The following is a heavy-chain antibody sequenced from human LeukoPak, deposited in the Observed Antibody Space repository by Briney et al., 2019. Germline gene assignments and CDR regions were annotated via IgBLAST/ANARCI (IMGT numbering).Heavy chain of an antibody. D-gene: IGHD6-13*01. J-gene: IGHJ4*02. V-gene: IGHV4-34*01. Sequence: SETLSLTCAVYGGSFSGYYWSWIRQPPGKGLDWIGEINHSGSTNYNPSLKSRVTISVDTSKNQFSLKLSSVTAADTAAYYCASPPSGSSWYYFDYWGQGTLVTVSS. CDR2: INHSGST. CDR1: GGSFSGYY. CDR3: ASPPSGSSWYYFDY.